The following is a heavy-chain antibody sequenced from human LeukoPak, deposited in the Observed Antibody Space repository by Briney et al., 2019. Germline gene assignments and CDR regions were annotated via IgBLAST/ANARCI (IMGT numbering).Heavy chain of an antibody. J-gene: IGHJ4*02. CDR2: IKQDGSEK. CDR1: GFTFSSYW. CDR3: ARDYYYDSSDYGYYFDY. Sequence: GGSLRLSCAASGFTFSSYWMSWVRQAPGKGLEWVANIKQDGSEKYYVDSVKGRFTISRDNSKNTLYLQMNSLRAEDTAVYYCARDYYYDSSDYGYYFDYWGQGTLVTVSS. V-gene: IGHV3-7*01. D-gene: IGHD3-22*01.